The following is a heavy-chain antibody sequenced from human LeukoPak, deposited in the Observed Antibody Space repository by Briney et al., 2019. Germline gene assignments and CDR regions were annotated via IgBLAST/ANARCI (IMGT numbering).Heavy chain of an antibody. V-gene: IGHV3-23*01. CDR2: ISGSGGST. D-gene: IGHD6-13*01. CDR1: GFTFSSYA. Sequence: GGSLRLSCAASGFTFSSYAMSWVRQAPGKGLEWVSAISGSGGSTYYADSVKGRFTISRDNSKNTLYLQMNSLRAEDTAVYYCARGLGYSSSLDYFDYWGQGTLVTASS. CDR3: ARGLGYSSSLDYFDY. J-gene: IGHJ4*02.